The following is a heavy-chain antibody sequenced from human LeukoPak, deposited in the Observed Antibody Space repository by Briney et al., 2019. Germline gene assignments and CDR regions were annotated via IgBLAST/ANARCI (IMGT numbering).Heavy chain of an antibody. J-gene: IGHJ4*02. CDR2: ISWNSGSI. Sequence: PGRSLRLSCAASGFTFDDYAMHWVRQAPGKGLEWVSGISWNSGSIGYADSVKGRFTISRDNAKNSLYLRMNSLRAEDTALYYCAKLRYASGSSYFDYWGQGTLVTVSS. D-gene: IGHD3-10*01. CDR3: AKLRYASGSSYFDY. V-gene: IGHV3-9*01. CDR1: GFTFDDYA.